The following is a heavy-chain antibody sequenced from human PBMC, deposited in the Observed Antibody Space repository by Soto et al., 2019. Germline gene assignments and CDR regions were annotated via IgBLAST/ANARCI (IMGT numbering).Heavy chain of an antibody. CDR3: ARAYYDFWSMGV. CDR2: IGTAGDT. J-gene: IGHJ6*02. CDR1: GFTFSSYD. D-gene: IGHD3-3*01. V-gene: IGHV3-13*01. Sequence: VGSLRLSCAASGFTFSSYDMHWVRQATGKGLEWVSAIGTAGDTYYPGSVKGRFTISRENAKNSLYLQMNSLRAGDTAVYYCARAYYDFWSMGVWGQGTTVTVSS.